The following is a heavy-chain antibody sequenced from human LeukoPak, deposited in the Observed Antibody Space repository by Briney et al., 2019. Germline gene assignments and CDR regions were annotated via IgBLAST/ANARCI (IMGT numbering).Heavy chain of an antibody. Sequence: ASVNVSSKASGYTFTSYGISWVRQVPGQGLEWMGWISAYNGNTNYAQKLQGRVTMTTDTSTSTAYMELRSLRSDDTAVCYCARDPPTIYGSGGHIDYWGQGTLVTVSS. J-gene: IGHJ4*02. CDR1: GYTFTSYG. CDR2: ISAYNGNT. CDR3: ARDPPTIYGSGGHIDY. D-gene: IGHD3-10*01. V-gene: IGHV1-18*01.